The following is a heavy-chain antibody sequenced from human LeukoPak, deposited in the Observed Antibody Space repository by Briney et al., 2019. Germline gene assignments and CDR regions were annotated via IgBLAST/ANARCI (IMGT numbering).Heavy chain of an antibody. Sequence: GGSLRLSCAASGFTFSSYWMSWVRQAPGKGLEWVANIKKDGSEKYYVDSVKGRFTISRDNAKTSLYLQMNSLRAEDTAVYYCARDLSGVTGYTYGRGINYWGQGTLVTVSS. CDR2: IKKDGSEK. CDR3: ARDLSGVTGYTYGRGINY. D-gene: IGHD5-18*01. CDR1: GFTFSSYW. J-gene: IGHJ4*02. V-gene: IGHV3-7*01.